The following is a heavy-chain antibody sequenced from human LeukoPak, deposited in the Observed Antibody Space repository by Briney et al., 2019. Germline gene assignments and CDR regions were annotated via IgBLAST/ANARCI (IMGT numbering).Heavy chain of an antibody. J-gene: IGHJ4*02. CDR1: GFAPGFTFVTYA. V-gene: IGHV3-23*01. CDR3: AKDPTGYFNYYFDS. D-gene: IGHD3-9*01. Sequence: PGGSLRLSCAASGFAPGFTFVTYAMSRVRQIPGKGLEWVSAISGSGGSTFYADSVKGRFTISRDNSKDTLYLEMNSLRAEDTAIYYCAKDPTGYFNYYFDSWGQGTLVTVSS. CDR2: ISGSGGST.